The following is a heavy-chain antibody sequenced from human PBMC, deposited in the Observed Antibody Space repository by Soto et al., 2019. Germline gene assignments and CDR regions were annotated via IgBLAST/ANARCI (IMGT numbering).Heavy chain of an antibody. CDR3: ARSDWFDP. CDR2: IKNDGSVT. CDR1: GFRISDYW. Sequence: EVQLVESGGGLVQPGGSLRLSCVASGFRISDYWMSWVRQVPGKGPEWVSRIKNDGSVTSYADSVKGRFSISRDNARNTLYLKMNSLRVEDTAVYHCARSDWFDPWGQGILVTVSS. J-gene: IGHJ5*02. V-gene: IGHV3-74*01.